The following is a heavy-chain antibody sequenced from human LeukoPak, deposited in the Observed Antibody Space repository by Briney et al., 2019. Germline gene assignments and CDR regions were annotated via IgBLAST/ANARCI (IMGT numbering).Heavy chain of an antibody. J-gene: IGHJ4*02. D-gene: IGHD6-19*01. Sequence: ASVKVSCTASGYTITNYPMIWVRQAPGQGLEWMGWINTKTGNPTYAQGRTGRFVFSLDTSVSTAFLQITSLQAEDTAIYHCARGGYSRGQGSPFDFWGQGTLVTVSS. CDR3: ARGGYSRGQGSPFDF. CDR1: GYTITNYP. V-gene: IGHV7-4-1*02. CDR2: INTKTGNP.